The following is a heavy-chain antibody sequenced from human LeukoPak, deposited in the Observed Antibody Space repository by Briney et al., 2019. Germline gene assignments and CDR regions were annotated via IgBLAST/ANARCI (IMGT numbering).Heavy chain of an antibody. Sequence: SGTLSLTCAVSGGSITSANWWSWVRQPPGKGLEWIGETYHSEYTNYNPSLKSRVTISVDKSKNQFFLKLNSVTAADTAAYYCARDMSRVPGYPGDGMDVWGQGTTVIVSS. D-gene: IGHD3-16*02. V-gene: IGHV4-4*02. CDR1: GGSITSANW. CDR3: ARDMSRVPGYPGDGMDV. J-gene: IGHJ6*02. CDR2: TYHSEYT.